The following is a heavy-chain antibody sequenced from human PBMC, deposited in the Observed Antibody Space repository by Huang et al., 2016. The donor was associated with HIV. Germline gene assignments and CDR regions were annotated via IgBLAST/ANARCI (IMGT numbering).Heavy chain of an antibody. J-gene: IGHJ6*02. CDR2: INPKSGGT. D-gene: IGHD2-15*01. CDR3: AREVVSATGYYYYGMDV. Sequence: TGYYMHWVRQAPGQGLEWMGWINPKSGGTNYAQKFQGRVTMTRDTSISTAYMELSRLSSDDTAVYYCAREVVSATGYYYYGMDVWGQGTTVTVSS. CDR1: TGYY. V-gene: IGHV1-2*02.